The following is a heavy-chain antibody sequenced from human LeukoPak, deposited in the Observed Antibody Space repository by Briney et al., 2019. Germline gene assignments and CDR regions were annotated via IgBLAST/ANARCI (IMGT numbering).Heavy chain of an antibody. CDR1: GFTVSDFY. J-gene: IGHJ4*02. D-gene: IGHD3-16*01. CDR3: ARDRLQYFDY. V-gene: IGHV3-53*01. CDR2: IYVGGDT. Sequence: AGGSLRLSCAASGFTVSDFYMSWVRQAPGKGLEWVSLIYVGGDTYYTDSVKGRFTSSRDTSENTLYLQMNSLRVEDTAVYYCARDRLQYFDYWGQGTLVTVSS.